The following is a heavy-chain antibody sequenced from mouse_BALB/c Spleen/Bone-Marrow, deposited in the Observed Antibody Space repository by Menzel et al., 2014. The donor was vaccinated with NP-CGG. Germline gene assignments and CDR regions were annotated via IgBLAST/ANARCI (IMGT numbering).Heavy chain of an antibody. D-gene: IGHD1-1*01. CDR1: GYTFTSYV. V-gene: IGHV1-14*01. J-gene: IGHJ1*01. CDR2: INPYNDGT. CDR3: ARKAITTVGTYWYFDV. Sequence: EVQLQQSGPELVKPGASVEMSCKASGYTFTSYVMHWVKQKPGQGLEWIGYINPYNDGTKYNEKFKGKATLTSDKSSSTAYMGLSSLTSEDSAVFYCARKAITTVGTYWYFDVWGAGTTVTVSS.